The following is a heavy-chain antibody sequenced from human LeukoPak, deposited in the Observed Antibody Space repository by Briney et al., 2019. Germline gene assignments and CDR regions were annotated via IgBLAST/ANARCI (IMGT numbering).Heavy chain of an antibody. Sequence: PSETLSLTCTVSGGSISSSTYYWGWIRQPPGKGLEWIGSIYYSGSTYYKPSLKSRVTISVETSKNPFSLKVTSVTAADTATYYCARRIVIEPKVEYWGQGTLVTVSS. CDR1: GGSISSSTYY. CDR2: IYYSGST. V-gene: IGHV4-39*01. J-gene: IGHJ4*02. D-gene: IGHD2/OR15-2a*01. CDR3: ARRIVIEPKVEY.